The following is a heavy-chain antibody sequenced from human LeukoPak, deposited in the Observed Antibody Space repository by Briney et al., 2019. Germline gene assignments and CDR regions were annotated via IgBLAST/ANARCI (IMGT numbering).Heavy chain of an antibody. V-gene: IGHV3-30*04. CDR3: AREGLAP. CDR2: ISYDGSSK. Sequence: PGRSLRLSCAASGFTFSTYAMHWVRQAPGKGLEWVAVISYDGSSKYYADSVKGRFTISRDNSKNTLYLQMNSLRAEDTAVYYCAREGLAPWGQGTLVTVSS. D-gene: IGHD5-12*01. CDR1: GFTFSTYA. J-gene: IGHJ5*02.